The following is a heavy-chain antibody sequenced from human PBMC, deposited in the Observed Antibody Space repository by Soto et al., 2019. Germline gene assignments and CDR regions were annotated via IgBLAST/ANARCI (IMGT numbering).Heavy chain of an antibody. CDR2: IYSSGST. V-gene: IGHV4-39*01. D-gene: IGHD5-12*01. J-gene: IGHJ4*02. Sequence: TLVMLSVTCTVAGGSIISTSYYRVLIRQPPGKGLEWIGSIYSSGSTYYNPSLKSRVTISVDTSKNQFSLKLSSVTAADTAMYYCTRHRSIVAFSFGYWGQGALGTVSS. CDR3: TRHRSIVAFSFGY. CDR1: GGSIISTSYY.